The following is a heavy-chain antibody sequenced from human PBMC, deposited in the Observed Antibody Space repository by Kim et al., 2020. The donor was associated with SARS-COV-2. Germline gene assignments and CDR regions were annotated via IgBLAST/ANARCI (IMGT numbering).Heavy chain of an antibody. CDR3: ARRGETYYYGSGSYYRSYYFDY. V-gene: IGHV4-31*03. Sequence: TLSLTCTVSGGSISSGGYYWSWIRQHPGKGLEWIGYIYYSGSTYYNPFLKSRVTISVDTPKNQFSLKLSSVTAADTAGYYCARRGETYYYGSGSYYRSYYFDYWGQGTLVTVSS. J-gene: IGHJ4*02. D-gene: IGHD3-10*01. CDR1: GGSISSGGYY. CDR2: IYYSGST.